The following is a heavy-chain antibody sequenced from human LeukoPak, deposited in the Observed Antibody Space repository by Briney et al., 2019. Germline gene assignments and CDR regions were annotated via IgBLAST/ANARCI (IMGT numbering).Heavy chain of an antibody. Sequence: PGGSLRLPCAASGFTFSSYSMNWVRQAPGKGLEWVSSISSSSSYIYYADSVKGRFTISRDNAKNSLYLQMNSLRAEDTAVYYCAREGHSCYDPMGYWGQGTLVTVSS. D-gene: IGHD5-12*01. V-gene: IGHV3-21*01. CDR1: GFTFSSYS. CDR2: ISSSSSYI. J-gene: IGHJ4*02. CDR3: AREGHSCYDPMGY.